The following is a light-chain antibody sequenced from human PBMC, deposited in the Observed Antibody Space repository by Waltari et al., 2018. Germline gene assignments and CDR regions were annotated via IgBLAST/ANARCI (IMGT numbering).Light chain of an antibody. J-gene: IGKJ4*01. V-gene: IGKV1D-12*01. CDR2: DAS. CDR3: QQANSYPRT. CDR1: QGITTW. Sequence: DIQLTQSPTSVSASVGDRVTITCRASQGITTWLAWYQQKPGKAPKLLIYDASTLQSGVPSRFSGSGSWTEVTLTISSLQPEDFATYYCQQANSYPRTFGGGTRVDIK.